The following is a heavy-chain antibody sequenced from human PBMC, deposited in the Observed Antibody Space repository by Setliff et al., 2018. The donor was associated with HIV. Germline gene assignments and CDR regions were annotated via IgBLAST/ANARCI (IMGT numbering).Heavy chain of an antibody. V-gene: IGHV4-59*01. CDR1: GGSISTYC. J-gene: IGHJ4*02. D-gene: IGHD3-16*02. CDR3: ARELYREWDY. CDR2: IYYSGST. Sequence: SETLSLTCTVPGGSISTYCWSWIRQPQGKRLEWIGYIYYSGSTNYNPSLKSRVTISVDTSKNHFALKLTSVTAADTAVYYCARELYREWDYWGQGTLVTVSS.